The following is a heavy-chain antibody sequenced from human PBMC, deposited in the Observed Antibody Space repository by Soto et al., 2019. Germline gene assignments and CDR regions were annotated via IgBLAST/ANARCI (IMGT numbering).Heavy chain of an antibody. J-gene: IGHJ4*02. CDR3: AREVNYYDSSGYTANGPSLLHYFDY. V-gene: IGHV1-8*02. CDR2: MTPNSGDT. Sequence: DSVKXSCKASGYTFTSYDINWVRQAPGQGLEWVGWMTPNSGDTGYAQTSQGRVTLTRDTSRSTAYMELSSLTSEDTAVYFCAREVNYYDSSGYTANGPSLLHYFDYXGQG. D-gene: IGHD3-22*01. CDR1: GYTFTSYD.